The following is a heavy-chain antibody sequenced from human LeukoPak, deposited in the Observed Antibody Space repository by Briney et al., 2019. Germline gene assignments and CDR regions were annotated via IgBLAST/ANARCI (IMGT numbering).Heavy chain of an antibody. V-gene: IGHV1-8*01. J-gene: IGHJ2*01. Sequence: ASVKVSCKASGYTFTSYDINWVRQATGQGLEWMGWMNPNSGNTGYAQKFQGRVTITTDEFTSTAYMELSSLRSEDTAVYYCARDRCSGGSCHNWYFDLWGRGTLVTVSS. CDR1: GYTFTSYD. CDR2: MNPNSGNT. D-gene: IGHD2-15*01. CDR3: ARDRCSGGSCHNWYFDL.